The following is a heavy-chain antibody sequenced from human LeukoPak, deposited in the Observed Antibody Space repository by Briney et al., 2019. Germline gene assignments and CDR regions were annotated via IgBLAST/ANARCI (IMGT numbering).Heavy chain of an antibody. CDR3: ARPHDYSNYGEAFDI. V-gene: IGHV4-39*01. CDR2: IYYSGST. J-gene: IGHJ3*02. D-gene: IGHD4-11*01. CDR1: GGSMSSSSYY. Sequence: PSETLSLTCTVSGGSMSSSSYYWGWIRQPPGKGLEWIGSIYYSGSTYYNPSLKSRVTISVDTSKNQFSLKLSSVTAADTAVYYCARPHDYSNYGEAFDIWGQGTMVTVSS.